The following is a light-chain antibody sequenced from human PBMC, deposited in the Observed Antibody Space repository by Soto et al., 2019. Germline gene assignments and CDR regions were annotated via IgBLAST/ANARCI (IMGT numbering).Light chain of an antibody. CDR3: SSYTSSSTYV. CDR1: SSDVGGYNY. Sequence: QSALTQPASVSGSPGQSITISCTGTSSDVGGYNYVSWYQQHPGKAPKRMIYEVSNRPSGVSNRFSGSKSGNTASLTISGLQAEDEADYYCSSYTSSSTYVVGPGTKLTVL. V-gene: IGLV2-14*01. J-gene: IGLJ1*01. CDR2: EVS.